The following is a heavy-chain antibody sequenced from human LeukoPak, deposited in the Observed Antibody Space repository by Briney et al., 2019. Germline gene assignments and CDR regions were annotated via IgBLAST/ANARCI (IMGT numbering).Heavy chain of an antibody. CDR2: IYTSGNT. Sequence: SETLSLTCTVSGGSISNYFWSWIRQPAGKGLEWIGRIYTSGNTNYNPSLKSRVTMSVDTSKTQFSLNLTSVTAADTAVYYCARESQSTSPGRESAFWGQGTLVTVSS. V-gene: IGHV4-4*07. J-gene: IGHJ4*02. CDR1: GGSISNYF. D-gene: IGHD2-2*01. CDR3: ARESQSTSPGRESAF.